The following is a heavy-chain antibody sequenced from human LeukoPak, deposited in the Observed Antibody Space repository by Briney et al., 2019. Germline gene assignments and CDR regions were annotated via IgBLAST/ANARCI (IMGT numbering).Heavy chain of an antibody. CDR3: ARAWDGYNVLDY. D-gene: IGHD5-24*01. CDR1: GGTFSSYA. J-gene: IGHJ4*02. Sequence: SVKVSCKASGGTFSSYAISWVRQAPGQGLEWMGRIIPIFGTANYAQKFQGRVTVTTDESTSTAYMELSSLRSEDTAVYFCARAWDGYNVLDYWGQGTLVTVSS. CDR2: IIPIFGTA. V-gene: IGHV1-69*05.